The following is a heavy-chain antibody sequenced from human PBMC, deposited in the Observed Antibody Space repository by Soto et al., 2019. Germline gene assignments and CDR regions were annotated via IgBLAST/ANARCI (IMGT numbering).Heavy chain of an antibody. Sequence: SETLSLTCAVYGGSFSGYYWSWIRQPPGKGLEWIGEINHSGSTNYNPSLKSRVTISVDTSKNQFSLKLSSVTAADTAVYYCARPSGSYLYYFDYWGQGTLVTVS. CDR2: INHSGST. V-gene: IGHV4-34*01. CDR1: GGSFSGYY. J-gene: IGHJ4*02. CDR3: ARPSGSYLYYFDY. D-gene: IGHD1-26*01.